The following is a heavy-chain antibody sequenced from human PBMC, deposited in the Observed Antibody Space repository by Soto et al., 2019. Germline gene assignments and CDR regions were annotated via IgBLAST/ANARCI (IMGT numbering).Heavy chain of an antibody. CDR2: IYHSGST. V-gene: IGHV4-4*02. J-gene: IGHJ4*02. Sequence: QVQLQESGPGLVKPSGTLSLTCAVSGGSISSSNWWSWVRQPPGKGLEWIGEIYHSGSTNYNPSRKSRVTRSADNSKHPFSLTLSSVTAADTAVYYCARGRYCSGGRCYSTQDYWGQGTLVTVSS. D-gene: IGHD2-15*01. CDR3: ARGRYCSGGRCYSTQDY. CDR1: GGSISSSNW.